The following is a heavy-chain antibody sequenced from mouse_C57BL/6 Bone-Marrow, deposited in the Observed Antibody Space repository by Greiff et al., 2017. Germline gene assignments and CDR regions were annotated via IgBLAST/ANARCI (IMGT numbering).Heavy chain of an antibody. CDR1: GYTFTNYW. D-gene: IGHD2-4*01. CDR2: MHPNGGSP. J-gene: IGHJ4*01. Sequence: VQLQQPGAELVKPGASVKLSCKASGYTFTNYWMHWVKQRPGQGLEWFGMMHPNGGSPDYNEKFKSEATLSVDISSRTAYMELSSLTSEDSAVYYCARSYDYDDYTMDYWGQGTSGTVSS. V-gene: IGHV1-64*01. CDR3: ARSYDYDDYTMDY.